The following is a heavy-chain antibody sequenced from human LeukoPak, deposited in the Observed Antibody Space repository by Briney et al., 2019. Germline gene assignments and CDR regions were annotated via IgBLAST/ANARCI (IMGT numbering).Heavy chain of an antibody. J-gene: IGHJ4*02. D-gene: IGHD6-13*01. Sequence: PGGSLRLSCAASRLTLSSFAMSWVRQAPGKGLEWVSTISGSGGRTYYADSVKGRFTISRDTSKNTLYLQMNSLRAEDTAVYYCAKDPRGHSSSWYFDYWGQGTLVTVSS. V-gene: IGHV3-23*01. CDR1: RLTLSSFA. CDR3: AKDPRGHSSSWYFDY. CDR2: ISGSGGRT.